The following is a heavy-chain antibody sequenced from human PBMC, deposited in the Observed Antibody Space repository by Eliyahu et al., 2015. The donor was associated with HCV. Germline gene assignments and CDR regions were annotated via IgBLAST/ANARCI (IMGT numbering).Heavy chain of an antibody. D-gene: IGHD6-19*01. J-gene: IGHJ5*02. Sequence: QVQLQESGPGLVKPSETLSLTCTVSGGSITXYYWSWIRQPPGKGLXWIGYIHYSGSTNYNPSLKSRVTISLDTSKSQFSLNLTSVTAADTAVYYCASGGGGIAVSGTGGWFDPWGQGTLVTVSS. V-gene: IGHV4-59*01. CDR1: GGSITXYY. CDR3: ASGGGGIAVSGTGGWFDP. CDR2: IHYSGST.